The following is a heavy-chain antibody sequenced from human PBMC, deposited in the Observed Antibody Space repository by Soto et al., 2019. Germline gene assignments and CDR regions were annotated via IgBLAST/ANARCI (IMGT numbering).Heavy chain of an antibody. V-gene: IGHV3-30-3*01. CDR1: GFTFTSYA. CDR3: SNHAGGAPN. J-gene: IGHJ4*02. Sequence: GGSLRLSCAASGFTFTSYAMHWVRQAPGKGLERVAVISYDGSNKYYADSVKGRFTVSRDSSKNTVYLQMNSLRAEDTAVYYCSNHAGGAPNWGQGTQVTVSS. CDR2: ISYDGSNK. D-gene: IGHD1-26*01.